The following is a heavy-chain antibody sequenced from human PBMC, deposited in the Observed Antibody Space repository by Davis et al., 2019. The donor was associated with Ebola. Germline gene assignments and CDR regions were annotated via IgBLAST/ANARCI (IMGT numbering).Heavy chain of an antibody. CDR2: IIPLFATT. J-gene: IGHJ6*02. CDR3: ATSNCSSTNCYGLGAYYYYYGMDV. V-gene: IGHV1-69*13. D-gene: IGHD2-2*01. Sequence: SVKVSCKTSGGTFNNYAISWVRQAPGQGLEWMGGIIPLFATTNYAQKFQGRVTITADESTSTAYMELSGLRSEDTALFYCATSNCSSTNCYGLGAYYYYYGMDVWGQGTTVTVSS. CDR1: GGTFNNYA.